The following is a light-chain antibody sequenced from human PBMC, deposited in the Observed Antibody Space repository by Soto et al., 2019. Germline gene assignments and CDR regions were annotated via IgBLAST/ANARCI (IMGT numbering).Light chain of an antibody. CDR3: GTWDSSLSAVV. V-gene: IGLV1-51*01. CDR1: SSNIENNY. CDR2: DNN. Sequence: QSVLTQPPSVSAAPGQKVTISCSGSSSNIENNYVSWYQQFPGTAPKLLIYDNNKRPSGIPDRLSGSKSGTSATLGITGRQTGDEADYYCGTWDSSLSAVVFGGGTKLTVL. J-gene: IGLJ3*02.